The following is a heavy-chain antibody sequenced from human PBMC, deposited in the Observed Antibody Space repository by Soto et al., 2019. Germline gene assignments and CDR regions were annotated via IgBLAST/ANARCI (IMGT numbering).Heavy chain of an antibody. Sequence: GGSLRLSCAASGFTFDDYAMHWVRQAPGKGLEWVSGISWNSGSIGYADSVKGRFTISRDNAKNSLYLQMNSLRAEDTALYYCAKDRVAANFDAFDIWGQGTMVTVSS. V-gene: IGHV3-9*01. CDR3: AKDRVAANFDAFDI. CDR2: ISWNSGSI. D-gene: IGHD2-15*01. J-gene: IGHJ3*02. CDR1: GFTFDDYA.